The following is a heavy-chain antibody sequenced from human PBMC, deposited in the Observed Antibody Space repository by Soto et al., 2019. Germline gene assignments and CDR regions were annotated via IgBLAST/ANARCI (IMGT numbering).Heavy chain of an antibody. J-gene: IGHJ4*02. V-gene: IGHV3-30-3*01. Sequence: QVQLVESGGGVVQPGRSLRLSCAVSGFTFSSHAMHWVRQAPGKGLEWVTLISSDGSNKYYADSVTGRFTTSRDNSKNPMYLQMTSLRLEDTAVYYCARDDEGGSDCDLGYWGQGARVTVSS. CDR2: ISSDGSNK. CDR1: GFTFSSHA. CDR3: ARDDEGGSDCDLGY. D-gene: IGHD1-26*01.